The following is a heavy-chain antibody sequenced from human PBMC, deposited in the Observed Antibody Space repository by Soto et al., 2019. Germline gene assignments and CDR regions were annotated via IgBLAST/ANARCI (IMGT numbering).Heavy chain of an antibody. CDR1: GGSISSGDYY. J-gene: IGHJ5*02. V-gene: IGHV4-30-4*01. CDR2: IYYSGST. D-gene: IGHD3-3*01. CDR3: ARASYDFWSGSGWFDP. Sequence: PSETLSLTCTVSGGSISSGDYYWSWIRQPPGKGLEWIGYIYYSGSTYYNPSLKSRVTISVDTSKNQFSLKLSSVTAADTALYYCARASYDFWSGSGWFDPWGQGTLVTVSS.